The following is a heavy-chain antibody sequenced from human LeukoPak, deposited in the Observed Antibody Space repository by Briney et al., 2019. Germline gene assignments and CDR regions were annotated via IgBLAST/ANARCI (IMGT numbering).Heavy chain of an antibody. CDR3: ARTRLYYDSSGYPLDY. J-gene: IGHJ4*02. V-gene: IGHV4-39*07. CDR1: GGSISNSHYY. D-gene: IGHD3-22*01. CDR2: INHSGST. Sequence: SETLSLTCTVSGGSISNSHYYWGWVRQPPGKGLEWIGEINHSGSTNYNPSLKSRVTISVDTSKNQFSLKLSSVTAADTAVYYCARTRLYYDSSGYPLDYWGQGTLVTVSS.